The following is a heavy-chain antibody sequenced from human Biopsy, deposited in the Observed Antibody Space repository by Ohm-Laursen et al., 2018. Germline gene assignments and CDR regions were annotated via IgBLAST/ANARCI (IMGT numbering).Heavy chain of an antibody. CDR1: EFIFSRFW. CDR2: SNTDGSHT. CDR3: ARDASQGFDS. V-gene: IGHV3-74*01. J-gene: IGHJ5*01. Sequence: SLRLSCAVSEFIFSRFWMYWVRQAPGKGLVWVSRSNTDGSHTNYADSVKGRFTTSTDNAKNTLYLYMSSLTVEDTAVYFCARDASQGFDSWGQGTLVTVSS.